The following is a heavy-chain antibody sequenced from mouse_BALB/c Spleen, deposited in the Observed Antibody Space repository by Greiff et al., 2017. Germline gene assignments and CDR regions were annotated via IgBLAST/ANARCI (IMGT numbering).Heavy chain of an antibody. CDR3: ARSIMITPFAY. CDR1: GFTFSSFG. D-gene: IGHD2-4*01. V-gene: IGHV5-17*02. J-gene: IGHJ3*01. CDR2: ISSGSSTI. Sequence: VKLMESGGGLVQPGGSRKLSCAASGFTFSSFGMHWVRQAPEKGLEWVAYISSGSSTIYYADTVKGRFTISRDNPKNTLFLQMTSLRSEDTAMYYCARSIMITPFAYWGQGTLVTVSA.